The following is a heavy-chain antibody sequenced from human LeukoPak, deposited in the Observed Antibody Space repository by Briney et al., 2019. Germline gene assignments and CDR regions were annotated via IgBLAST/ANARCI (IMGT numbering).Heavy chain of an antibody. D-gene: IGHD3-3*01. CDR2: IIPIFGTA. Sequence: GSSVKVSCKASGGTFSSYAISWVRQAPGQGLEWMGGIIPIFGTANYAQKFQGRVTITADESTSTAYMELSSLRSEDTAVYYCARVVPYYDFWSGPQSGAFDIWGQGTMVTVSS. V-gene: IGHV1-69*01. J-gene: IGHJ3*02. CDR1: GGTFSSYA. CDR3: ARVVPYYDFWSGPQSGAFDI.